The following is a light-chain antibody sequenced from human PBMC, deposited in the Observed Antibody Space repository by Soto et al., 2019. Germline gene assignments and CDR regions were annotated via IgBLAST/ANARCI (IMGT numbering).Light chain of an antibody. CDR1: QGISKE. CDR2: CAS. V-gene: IGKV1-6*01. CDR3: LKDYTYPWT. J-gene: IGKJ1*01. Sequence: IQMTQSPSSLSASVGDRVTITCRASQGISKELGWYQQRPGKAPKVLIYCASNLQSGVPSRFSGSASGTDFTLTISSLQHEDFATYYCLKDYTYPWTFGQGTKVEMK.